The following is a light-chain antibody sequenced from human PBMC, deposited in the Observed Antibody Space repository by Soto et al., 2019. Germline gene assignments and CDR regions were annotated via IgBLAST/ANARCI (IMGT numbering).Light chain of an antibody. CDR2: GAS. Sequence: EIVLTQSPGTLSLSPGERATLSCRASQSVTTSYLAWYQQKPGQAPRLLIYGASSRATGIPARFSGSGSGTEFTLTISSLQSEDFAVYYCQHYNTWQWTFGRGTKVDIK. CDR3: QHYNTWQWT. V-gene: IGKV3-20*01. CDR1: QSVTTSY. J-gene: IGKJ1*01.